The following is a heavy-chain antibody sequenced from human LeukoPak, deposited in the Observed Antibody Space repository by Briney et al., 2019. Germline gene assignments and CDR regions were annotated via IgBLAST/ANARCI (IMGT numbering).Heavy chain of an antibody. V-gene: IGHV1-18*01. CDR3: VRDGGGLYYYYYMDV. J-gene: IGHJ6*03. D-gene: IGHD3-16*01. Sequence: ASVTVSCKASGYTFSHYGINWVRQAPGQGLEWMGWNSAYNGNTNYAQTLQGRVTMTAHTSTSIAYMELRSLRPDDTAVYYCVRDGGGLYYYYYMDVWGTGTTVTVSS. CDR1: GYTFSHYG. CDR2: NSAYNGNT.